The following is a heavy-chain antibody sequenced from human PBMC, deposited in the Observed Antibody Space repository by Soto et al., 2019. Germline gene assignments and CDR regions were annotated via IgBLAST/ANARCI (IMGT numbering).Heavy chain of an antibody. CDR1: GFTFSSRW. D-gene: IGHD6-25*01. CDR2: IKQDENGK. Sequence: EVQLVESGGGLVQPGGSLRLSCAASGFTFSSRWMTWVRQGPGKGLEWVANIKQDENGKDYVDSVKGRFTISRDNAKNSLYLQMNSLRAEDTAVYDCATHDGPAAAGLGVDFWGPGTLVTVSS. CDR3: ATHDGPAAAGLGVDF. J-gene: IGHJ4*02. V-gene: IGHV3-7*02.